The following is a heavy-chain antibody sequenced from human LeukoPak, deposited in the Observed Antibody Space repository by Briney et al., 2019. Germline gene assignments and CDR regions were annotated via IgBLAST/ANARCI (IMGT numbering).Heavy chain of an antibody. J-gene: IGHJ4*02. CDR2: ISGSGGST. D-gene: IGHD6-13*01. CDR3: AKDEYSSSLFDY. CDR1: GFTFSSYA. V-gene: IGHV3-23*01. Sequence: PGGSLRLSCAASGFTFSSYAVSWVRQAPGKGLEWVSAISGSGGSTYYADSVKGRFTISRDNSKNTLYLQMNSLRAEDTAVYYCAKDEYSSSLFDYWGQGTLVTVSS.